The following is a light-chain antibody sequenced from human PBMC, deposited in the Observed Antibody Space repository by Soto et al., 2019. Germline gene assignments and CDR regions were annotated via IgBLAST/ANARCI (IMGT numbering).Light chain of an antibody. J-gene: IGKJ1*01. Sequence: EIVLTQSPGTLSLSPGERATLSCRASQSVSSSYLAWYQQKPGQAPRLLIYGAYSRATGIPDRFSGSGSGTSFTLTISRLEPEDFALYYCQQYANSPATFGQGTKVEIK. CDR1: QSVSSSY. V-gene: IGKV3-20*01. CDR3: QQYANSPAT. CDR2: GAY.